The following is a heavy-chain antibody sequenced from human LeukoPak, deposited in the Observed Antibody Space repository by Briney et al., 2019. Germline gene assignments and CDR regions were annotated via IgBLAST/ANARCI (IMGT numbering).Heavy chain of an antibody. CDR3: VRGRGSGSPGPVDY. J-gene: IGHJ4*02. Sequence: SETLSLTCAVYGGSFSGYYWSWIRQPPGKGLEWIGEINHSGSTNYNPSLKSRVTISVDTSKNQFSLKLSSVTAADTAVYYCVRGRGSGSPGPVDYWGQGTLVTVSS. CDR2: INHSGST. V-gene: IGHV4-34*01. D-gene: IGHD3-22*01. CDR1: GGSFSGYY.